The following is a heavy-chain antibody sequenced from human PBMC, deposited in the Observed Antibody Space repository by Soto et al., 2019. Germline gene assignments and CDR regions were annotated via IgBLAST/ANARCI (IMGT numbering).Heavy chain of an antibody. J-gene: IGHJ3*02. Sequence: EVQLVESGGGLVKPGGSLRLSCAASGFSFSSYSMNWVRQAPGKGLEWVSSITISTTYIYYADSVKGRFTISRDDAKNSLYLQMNSLRAEDTAVYYCVRDTIFGVVISAFDIWGQGTMVTVSS. D-gene: IGHD3-3*01. V-gene: IGHV3-21*01. CDR2: ITISTTYI. CDR3: VRDTIFGVVISAFDI. CDR1: GFSFSSYS.